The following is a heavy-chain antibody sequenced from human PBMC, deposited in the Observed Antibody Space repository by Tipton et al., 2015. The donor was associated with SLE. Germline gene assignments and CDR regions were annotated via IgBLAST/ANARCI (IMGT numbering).Heavy chain of an antibody. V-gene: IGHV3-21*01. J-gene: IGHJ3*02. CDR3: AVSGSYYDDAFDI. Sequence: SLRLSCAASGFTFSSYSMNWVRQAPGKGLEWVSSISSSSSYIYYADSVKGRFSISRDNSKNTLYLQMNSLRAEDTAVYYCAVSGSYYDDAFDIWGQETMVTVSS. D-gene: IGHD1-26*01. CDR2: ISSSSSYI. CDR1: GFTFSSYS.